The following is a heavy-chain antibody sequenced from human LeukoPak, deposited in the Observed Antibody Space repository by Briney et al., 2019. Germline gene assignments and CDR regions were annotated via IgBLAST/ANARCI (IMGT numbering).Heavy chain of an antibody. CDR2: ISGSGDST. D-gene: IGHD3-22*01. V-gene: IGHV3-23*01. Sequence: GGSLRLSRAASGLTFSFYAMTWVRQAPGKGLEWVSHISGSGDSTYYADSVKGRFTISRDNFKNTLYLQMNSRRAEDTAVYYCAKEAYYDGTGYFDFWGQGTLVTVSS. CDR1: GLTFSFYA. CDR3: AKEAYYDGTGYFDF. J-gene: IGHJ4*02.